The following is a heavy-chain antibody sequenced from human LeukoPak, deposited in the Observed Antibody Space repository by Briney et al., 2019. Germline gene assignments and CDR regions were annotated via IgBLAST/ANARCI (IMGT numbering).Heavy chain of an antibody. CDR2: INPSGGST. V-gene: IGHV1-46*01. D-gene: IGHD4-23*01. CDR3: ARDLSHGGRYYYYYGMDV. Sequence: ASVKVSCKASGYTFTSYYMHWVRQAPGQGLEWMGIINPSGGSTSYAQKFQGRVTMTRDTSTSTVYMELSSLRSEDTAVYYCARDLSHGGRYYYYYGMDVWGQGTTVTVSS. J-gene: IGHJ6*02. CDR1: GYTFTSYY.